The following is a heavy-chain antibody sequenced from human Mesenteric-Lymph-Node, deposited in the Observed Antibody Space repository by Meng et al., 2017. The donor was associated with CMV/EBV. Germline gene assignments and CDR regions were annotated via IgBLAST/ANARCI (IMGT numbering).Heavy chain of an antibody. D-gene: IGHD3-10*01. CDR2: ISYDGSNK. Sequence: GESLKISCAASGFTFSSYAMHWVRQAPGKGLESVAVISYDGSNKYYADSVKGRFTISRDNSKNTLYLQMNSLRAEDTAVYYCTRHHITMVRGVGRYGMDVWGQGTTVTVSS. V-gene: IGHV3-30-3*01. CDR1: GFTFSSYA. J-gene: IGHJ6*02. CDR3: TRHHITMVRGVGRYGMDV.